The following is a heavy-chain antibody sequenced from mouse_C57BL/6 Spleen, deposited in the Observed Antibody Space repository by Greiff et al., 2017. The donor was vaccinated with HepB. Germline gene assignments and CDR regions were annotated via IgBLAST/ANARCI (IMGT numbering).Heavy chain of an antibody. J-gene: IGHJ2*01. Sequence: EVQLKESGPGMVKPSQSLSLTCTVTGYSITSGYDWHWIRHFPGNQLEWMGYISYSGSTNYNPSLKSRISITHDTSKNHFFLKLNSVTTEDTATYYCARGYYYFDYWGQGTTLTVSS. CDR2: ISYSGST. CDR1: GYSITSGYD. V-gene: IGHV3-1*01. CDR3: ARGYYYFDY. D-gene: IGHD1-1*01.